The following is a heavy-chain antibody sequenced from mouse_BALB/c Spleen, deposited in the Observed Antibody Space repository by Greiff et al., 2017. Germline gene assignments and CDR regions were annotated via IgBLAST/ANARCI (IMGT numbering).Heavy chain of an antibody. D-gene: IGHD1-1*01. V-gene: IGHV5-17*02. CDR3: ARSRGYYGSSLDY. Sequence: EVQLVESGGGLVQPGGSRKLSCAASGFTFSSFGMHWVRQAPEKGLEWVAYISSGSSTIYYADTVKGRFTISRDNPKNTLFLQMTSLRSEDTAMYYCARSRGYYGSSLDYWGQGTTLTVSS. CDR2: ISSGSSTI. J-gene: IGHJ2*01. CDR1: GFTFSSFG.